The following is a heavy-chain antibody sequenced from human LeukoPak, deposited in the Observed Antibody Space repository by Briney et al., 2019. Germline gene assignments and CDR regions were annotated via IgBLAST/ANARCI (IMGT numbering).Heavy chain of an antibody. J-gene: IGHJ5*02. V-gene: IGHV3-74*01. CDR3: ARDLGQYYDTSDNWFDP. CDR1: GFTFSNYW. D-gene: IGHD3-22*01. CDR2: INSDGINT. Sequence: GGSLRLSCAASGFTFSNYWMHRVRHAPGKGLVWVSRINSDGINTSYADSVKGRFTISRDNAKNTLNLQMNSLRAEDTAVYYCARDLGQYYDTSDNWFDPWGQGTLVTVSS.